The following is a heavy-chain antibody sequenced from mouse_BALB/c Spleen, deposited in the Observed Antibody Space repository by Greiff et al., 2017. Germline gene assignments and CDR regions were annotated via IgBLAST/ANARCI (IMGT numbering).Heavy chain of an antibody. D-gene: IGHD2-14*01. Sequence: EVKLVESGGGLVKPGGSLKLSCAASGFTFSSYAMSWVRQTPEKRLEWVASISSGGSTYYPDSVKGRFTISRDNARNILYLQMSSLRSEDTAMYYCAGSRYDHAMDYWGQGTTVTVSS. CDR3: AGSRYDHAMDY. CDR1: GFTFSSYA. V-gene: IGHV5-6-5*01. J-gene: IGHJ4*01. CDR2: ISSGGST.